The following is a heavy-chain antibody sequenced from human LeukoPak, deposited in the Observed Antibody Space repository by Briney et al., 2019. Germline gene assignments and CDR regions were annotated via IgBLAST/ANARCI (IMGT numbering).Heavy chain of an antibody. J-gene: IGHJ4*02. D-gene: IGHD5-18*01. CDR3: ARARGYSYGCDY. CDR1: GFIVSSNY. V-gene: IGHV3-53*01. Sequence: PGGSPRLSCAASGFIVSSNYMSWVRQAPGKGLEWVSVIYSGGSTYYADSVKGRFTISRDNSKNTLYLQMNSLRVEDTAVYYCARARGYSYGCDYWGQGTLVTVSS. CDR2: IYSGGST.